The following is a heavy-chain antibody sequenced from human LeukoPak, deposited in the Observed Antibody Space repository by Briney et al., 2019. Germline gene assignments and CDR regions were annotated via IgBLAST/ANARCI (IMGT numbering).Heavy chain of an antibody. V-gene: IGHV1-3*01. Sequence: ASVKVSCKASGYTFTSYAMHWVRQAPGQRLEWMGWINAGNGNTKYSQKFQGRVTITRDTSASTAYMGLSSLRSEDTAVYYCARESTVTTLGDYWGQGTLVTVSS. D-gene: IGHD4-17*01. CDR3: ARESTVTTLGDY. CDR2: INAGNGNT. CDR1: GYTFTSYA. J-gene: IGHJ4*02.